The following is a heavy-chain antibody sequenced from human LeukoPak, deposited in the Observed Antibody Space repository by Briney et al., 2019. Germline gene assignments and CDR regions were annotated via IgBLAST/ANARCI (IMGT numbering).Heavy chain of an antibody. J-gene: IGHJ4*02. CDR3: ARYEGYYFDY. CDR2: IYSGGST. V-gene: IGHV3-66*01. Sequence: GGSLRLSCAASGFTFSSYAMSWVRQAPGKGLEWVSVIYSGGSTYYADSVKGRFTISRDNSKNTLYLQMNSLRAEDTAVYYCARYEGYYFDYWGQGTLVTVSS. CDR1: GFTFSSYA. D-gene: IGHD3-3*01.